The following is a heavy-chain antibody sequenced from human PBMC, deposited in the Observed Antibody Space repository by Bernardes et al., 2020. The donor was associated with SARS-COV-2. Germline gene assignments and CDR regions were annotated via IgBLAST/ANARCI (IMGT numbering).Heavy chain of an antibody. CDR2: IYKSGTT. D-gene: IGHD5-18*01. J-gene: IGHJ4*02. Sequence: SETLSLTCTVSGGSINSGTYFWTWIRQPAGKGLEWIVRIYKSGTTNYNPSLKSRVTISLDTSKNQFSLKLDSVTAADTAVYYCARGGTMVTRFDYWGQGTLVTVSS. CDR3: ARGGTMVTRFDY. CDR1: GGSINSGTYF. V-gene: IGHV4-61*02.